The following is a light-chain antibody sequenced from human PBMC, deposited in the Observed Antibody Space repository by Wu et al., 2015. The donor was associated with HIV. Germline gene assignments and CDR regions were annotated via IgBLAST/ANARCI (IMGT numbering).Light chain of an antibody. J-gene: IGKJ5*01. Sequence: EIVLTQSPATLSVSPGERATLSCRASQSVSSNLAWYQQKPGQAPRLLIYGASTRATGIPARFSGSGSGTEFTLTISSMQSEDFAVYYCQQYNNWPSITFGQGHDWR. CDR3: QQYNNWPSIT. CDR1: QSVSSN. CDR2: GAS. V-gene: IGKV3-15*01.